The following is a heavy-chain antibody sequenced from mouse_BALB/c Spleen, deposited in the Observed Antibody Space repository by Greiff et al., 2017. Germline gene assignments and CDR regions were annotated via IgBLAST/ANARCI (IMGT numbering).Heavy chain of an antibody. D-gene: IGHD4-1*01. CDR3: RSSGWDDY. J-gene: IGHJ2*01. CDR2: IDPETGGT. CDR1: GYTFTDYE. V-gene: IGHV1-15*01. Sequence: QVQLQQSGAELVRPGASVTLSCKASGYTFTDYEMHWVKQTPVHGLEWIGAIDPETGGTAYNQKFKGKATLTADKSSSTAYMELRSLTSEDSAVYYCRSSGWDDYWGQGTTVTVSA.